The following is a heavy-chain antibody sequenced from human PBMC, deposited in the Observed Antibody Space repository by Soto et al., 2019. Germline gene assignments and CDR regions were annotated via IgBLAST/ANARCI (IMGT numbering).Heavy chain of an antibody. CDR3: ARLGGYYQALSA. J-gene: IGHJ5*02. V-gene: IGHV4-59*08. D-gene: IGHD3-3*01. CDR1: GDSLHSYY. Sequence: PSETLSLTCSVSGDSLHSYYWSWIRQPAGKGLEWVGYIYYAGSTTYNPSLKSRVTISLDTSKNQFSLELTSVTAADTAVYYCARLGGYYQALSAWGQGILVTVSS. CDR2: IYYAGST.